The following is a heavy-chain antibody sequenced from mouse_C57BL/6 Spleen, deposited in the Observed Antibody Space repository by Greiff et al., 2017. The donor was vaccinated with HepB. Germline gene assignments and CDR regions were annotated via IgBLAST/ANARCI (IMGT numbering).Heavy chain of an antibody. CDR3: ASYGYDD. CDR2: IWSGGST. D-gene: IGHD2-2*01. CDR1: GFSLTSYG. J-gene: IGHJ3*01. Sequence: VKVVESGPGLVQPSQSLSITCTVSGFSLTSYGVHWVRQSPGKGLEWLGVIWSGGSTDYTAAFISRLSISKDNSKSQVFFKMNSLQADDTAIYYCASYGYDDWGQGTLVTVSA. V-gene: IGHV2-2*01.